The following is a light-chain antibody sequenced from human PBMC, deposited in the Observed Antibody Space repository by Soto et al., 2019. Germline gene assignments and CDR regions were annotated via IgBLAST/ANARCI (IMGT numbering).Light chain of an antibody. CDR3: QQYDNWPWT. CDR2: SAS. Sequence: EVVVTQSPGTLSVSPGGRATLSCRASQSISDTLAWYQQKPGQAPRLLIYSASRRATGFPARFSGSGSGTDFTLTISSLQSEDFAVYYCQQYDNWPWTFGQGTKVDIK. V-gene: IGKV3-15*01. CDR1: QSISDT. J-gene: IGKJ1*01.